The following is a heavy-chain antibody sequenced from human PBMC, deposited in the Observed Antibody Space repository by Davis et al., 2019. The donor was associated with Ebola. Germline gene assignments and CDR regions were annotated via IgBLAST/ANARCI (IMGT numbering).Heavy chain of an antibody. V-gene: IGHV3-30-3*01. D-gene: IGHD6-19*01. J-gene: IGHJ4*02. Sequence: PGGSLRLSCAASGFTFSSYAMHWVRQAPGKGLEWVAVISYDGSNKYYADSVKGRFTISRDNSKNTLYLQMNSLRAEDTAVYYCARDRGPWLVPTPDYWGQGTLVTVSS. CDR1: GFTFSSYA. CDR2: ISYDGSNK. CDR3: ARDRGPWLVPTPDY.